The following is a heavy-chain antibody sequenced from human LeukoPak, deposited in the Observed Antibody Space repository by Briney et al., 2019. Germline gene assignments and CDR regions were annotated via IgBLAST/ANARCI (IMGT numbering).Heavy chain of an antibody. D-gene: IGHD1-26*01. CDR3: ARVRGGSGSSYAADAFDI. CDR2: IYNDGSST. J-gene: IGHJ3*02. CDR1: GLTFSNYW. Sequence: GGSLRLSCAVSGLTFSNYWMHWVRQAPGKGLVWVSRIYNDGSSTSYADSVKGRVTISRDNAKSTLYLQMNSLRAEDTAVYYCARVRGGSGSSYAADAFDIWGQGTMVTVSS. V-gene: IGHV3-74*01.